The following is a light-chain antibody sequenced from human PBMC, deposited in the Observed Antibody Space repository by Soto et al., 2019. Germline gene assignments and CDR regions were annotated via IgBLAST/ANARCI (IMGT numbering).Light chain of an antibody. V-gene: IGLV3-25*03. Sequence: SYELTQPPSVSVSPGQTARITCSGDALPKQYAYWYQQKPGQAPVLVIYKDSERPSGIPERFSGPSSGTTVTLTISGVQAEYEADYDCQSADSSGTYVFGTGTKVNVL. CDR2: KDS. CDR3: QSADSSGTYV. CDR1: ALPKQY. J-gene: IGLJ1*01.